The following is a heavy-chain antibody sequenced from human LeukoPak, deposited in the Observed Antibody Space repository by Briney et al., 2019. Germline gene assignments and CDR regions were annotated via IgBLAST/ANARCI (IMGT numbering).Heavy chain of an antibody. CDR2: IYYSGST. J-gene: IGHJ4*02. V-gene: IGHV4-59*08. D-gene: IGHD2-15*01. Sequence: SETLSLTCTVSGGSISSYYWSWIRQPPGKGLEWIGYIYYSGSTSYNPSLKSRVTISVDTSKNQFSLRLSSVTAADTAVYYCARVYCSGGSCFYFDQWGQGTLVTVSS. CDR1: GGSISSYY. CDR3: ARVYCSGGSCFYFDQ.